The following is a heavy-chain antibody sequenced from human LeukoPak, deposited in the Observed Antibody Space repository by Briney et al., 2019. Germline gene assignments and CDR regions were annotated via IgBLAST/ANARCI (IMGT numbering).Heavy chain of an antibody. Sequence: ESRKISCQASGYRFTSYWIGWGRPMPGKGLEWMGVIHPGEYERRYSPSFEGQVTISADKSISTAYMQWSSLKASDTAMYYCARRTDSGWKWFDPWGQGTLVTVS. CDR2: IHPGEYER. J-gene: IGHJ5*02. V-gene: IGHV5-51*01. D-gene: IGHD6-25*01. CDR1: GYRFTSYW. CDR3: ARRTDSGWKWFDP.